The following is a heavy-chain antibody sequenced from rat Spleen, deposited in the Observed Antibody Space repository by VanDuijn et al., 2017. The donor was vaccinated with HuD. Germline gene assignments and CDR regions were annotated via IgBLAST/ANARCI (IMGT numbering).Heavy chain of an antibody. D-gene: IGHD2-1*01. Sequence: EVQLVESGGGLVQPGRSMKLSCAASGFTFSNYYMAWVRQAPTKGLEWVASISTGGSYTYYPDSVKGRFTISRDNAKTTLYLQMDSLRSEDTAAYYCARTTYDYFDYWGQGVMVTVSS. CDR3: ARTTYDYFDY. CDR1: GFTFSNYY. J-gene: IGHJ2*01. V-gene: IGHV5-25*01. CDR2: ISTGGSYT.